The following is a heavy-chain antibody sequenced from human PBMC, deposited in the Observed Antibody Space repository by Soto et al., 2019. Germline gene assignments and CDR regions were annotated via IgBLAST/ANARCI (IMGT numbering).Heavy chain of an antibody. J-gene: IGHJ4*02. D-gene: IGHD2-15*01. CDR1: GDSISPDY. Sequence: QVQLQESGPRLVKPSETLSLTCTVSGDSISPDYWSWIRHPPGQELEWNWYSYYSGSSEYNPTFKSRVTISVDTSKNHFSLKRTSVTAADTAVYDCAKGSTGSWEYLSQGPLVTVSS. CDR3: AKGSTGSWEY. V-gene: IGHV4-59*01. CDR2: SYYSGSS.